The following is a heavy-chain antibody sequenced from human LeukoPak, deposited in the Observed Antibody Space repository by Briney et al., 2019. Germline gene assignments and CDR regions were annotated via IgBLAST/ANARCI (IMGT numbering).Heavy chain of an antibody. CDR2: FSGSGGTT. D-gene: IGHD2-8*02. Sequence: PGGSLRLSCSASGFTFSSYAMSWVRQAPGKGLEWVSCFSGSGGTTYHADSVKGRFTISRDNSKNTLYLQMNSLRAEDTAVYYCAKTGGAYYGGFDSWGQGTLVTVSS. CDR3: AKTGGAYYGGFDS. CDR1: GFTFSSYA. J-gene: IGHJ4*02. V-gene: IGHV3-23*01.